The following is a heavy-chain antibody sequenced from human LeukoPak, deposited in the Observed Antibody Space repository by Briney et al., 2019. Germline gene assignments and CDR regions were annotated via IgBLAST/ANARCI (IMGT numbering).Heavy chain of an antibody. CDR3: ARDKYCSGGKCYGLGLGFDY. V-gene: IGHV3-48*03. CDR1: GFTFSSYE. Sequence: PGGSLRLSCAASGFTFSSYEWNWVRQAPGKGLEWVSYISDSSGTMYYADSVKGRFTISRDDAKTSLYLQMNSLRAEDTAVYYCARDKYCSGGKCYGLGLGFDYWGQGSLVIVSS. CDR2: ISDSSGTM. D-gene: IGHD2-15*01. J-gene: IGHJ4*02.